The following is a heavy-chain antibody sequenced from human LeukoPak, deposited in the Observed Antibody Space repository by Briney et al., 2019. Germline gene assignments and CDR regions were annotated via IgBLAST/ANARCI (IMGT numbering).Heavy chain of an antibody. J-gene: IGHJ4*02. V-gene: IGHV4-31*03. D-gene: IGHD2-15*01. CDR2: IYYSGST. Sequence: QSSQTLSLTCTVSGDSISSGGYYWRWIRQYPGKGLEWIVYIYYSGSTYYNPSIKRRVTISVDTSKNQFSLKLSSVTAADTAVYYCARDHSRYCSGGSCYYEWGQGTLVTVSS. CDR3: ARDHSRYCSGGSCYYE. CDR1: GDSISSGGYY.